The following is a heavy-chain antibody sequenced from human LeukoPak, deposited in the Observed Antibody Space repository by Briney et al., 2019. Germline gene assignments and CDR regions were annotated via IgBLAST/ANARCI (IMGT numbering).Heavy chain of an antibody. CDR3: AKGIAAAGYFDY. D-gene: IGHD6-13*01. CDR1: GFTFDDYA. Sequence: GGSLRLSSAASGFTFDDYAMHWVRQAPGKGLEWVSLISGDGGSTYYADSVKGRFTISRDNSKNSLYLQMNSLRTEDTALYYCAKGIAAAGYFDYWGQGTLVTVSS. CDR2: ISGDGGST. J-gene: IGHJ4*02. V-gene: IGHV3-43*02.